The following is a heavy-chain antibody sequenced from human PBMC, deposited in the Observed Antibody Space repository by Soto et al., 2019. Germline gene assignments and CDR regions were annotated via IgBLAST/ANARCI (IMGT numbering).Heavy chain of an antibody. Sequence: QVQLVQSGAEVKKPGASVKVSCKASGYTFTSYGISWVRQAPGQGLEWMGWISAYNGNTNYAQKVQGRVTMTTDTSTSTAYMELRSLRSDDTAVYYCARVGATGGYYYYYGMDVWGQGTTVTVSS. CDR3: ARVGATGGYYYYYGMDV. V-gene: IGHV1-18*01. D-gene: IGHD1-26*01. CDR1: GYTFTSYG. CDR2: ISAYNGNT. J-gene: IGHJ6*02.